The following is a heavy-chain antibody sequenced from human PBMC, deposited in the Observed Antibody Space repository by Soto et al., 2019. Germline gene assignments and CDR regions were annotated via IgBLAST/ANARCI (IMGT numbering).Heavy chain of an antibody. CDR1: GYTFTSYD. Sequence: GASVKVSCKASGYTFTSYDINWVRQATGQGLEWMGWMNPNSGNTGYAQKFQGRVTMTRNTSISTAYMELSSLRSEDTAVYYCARGGPGYCSGGSCPTFDYWGQGTLVTVSS. CDR3: ARGGPGYCSGGSCPTFDY. V-gene: IGHV1-8*01. CDR2: MNPNSGNT. D-gene: IGHD2-15*01. J-gene: IGHJ4*02.